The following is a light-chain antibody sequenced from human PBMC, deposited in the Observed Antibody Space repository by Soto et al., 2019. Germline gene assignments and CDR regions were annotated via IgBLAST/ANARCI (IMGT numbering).Light chain of an antibody. CDR2: EVD. V-gene: IGLV2-8*01. J-gene: IGLJ2*01. Sequence: QSVLTQPPCASGSRGQSVTISCTGTSSDVGGYNYVSWYQQHPGRAPKLMIYEVDKRPSGVPDRFSGSKSGYTASLTVSGLQTEDEGDYYCSSYAGSNDVVFGGGTKLTVL. CDR3: SSYAGSNDVV. CDR1: SSDVGGYNY.